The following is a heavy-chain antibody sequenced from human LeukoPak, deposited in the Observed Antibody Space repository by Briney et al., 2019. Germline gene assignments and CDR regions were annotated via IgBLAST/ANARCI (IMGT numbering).Heavy chain of an antibody. D-gene: IGHD2-15*01. CDR1: GGSISSYY. V-gene: IGHV4-59*01. CDR3: ARGYCSGGSRYWPYYYYYGMDV. CDR2: IYYSGST. Sequence: PSETLSLTCTVPGGSISSYYWSWIRQPPGKGLEWIGYIYYSGSTNYNPSLKSRVTISVDTSKNQFSLKLSSVTAADTAVYYCARGYCSGGSRYWPYYYYYGMDVWGQGTTVTVSS. J-gene: IGHJ6*02.